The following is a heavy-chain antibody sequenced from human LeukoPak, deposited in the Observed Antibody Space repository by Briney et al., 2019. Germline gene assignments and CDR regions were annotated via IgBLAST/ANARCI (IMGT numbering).Heavy chain of an antibody. CDR2: VSSGGSVM. D-gene: IGHD1-26*01. V-gene: IGHV3-11*04. J-gene: IGHJ4*02. CDR1: GFTFSDYY. CDR3: VRAPDGGYDY. Sequence: GGSLRLSCAASGFTFSDYYMTWIRQAPGKGLEYISYVSSGGSVMYYAGSVKGRFTISRDNAKKSVYLQMNSLRDEDTAIYYCVRAPDGGYDYWGQGALVTVSS.